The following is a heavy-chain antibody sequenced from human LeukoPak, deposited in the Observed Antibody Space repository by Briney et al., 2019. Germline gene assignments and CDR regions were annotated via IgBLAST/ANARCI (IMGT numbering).Heavy chain of an antibody. CDR1: GYSFTNYW. V-gene: IGHV5-51*01. CDR3: ARWGGTKYYYYYGMDV. J-gene: IGHJ6*02. CDR2: IYPGDSDT. Sequence: GESLKISCKGSGYSFTNYWIGWVRQMPGKGLEWMGIIYPGDSDTRYSPSFQGQVTISADKSISTAYLQWSSLKASDTAMYYCARWGGTKYYYYYGMDVWGQGTTVTVSS. D-gene: IGHD1-7*01.